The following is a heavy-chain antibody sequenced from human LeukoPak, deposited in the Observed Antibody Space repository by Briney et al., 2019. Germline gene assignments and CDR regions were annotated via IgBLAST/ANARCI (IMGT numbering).Heavy chain of an antibody. V-gene: IGHV4-38-2*01. CDR1: SYSINSGYY. J-gene: IGHJ4*02. CDR3: ASDSSGYYFFDY. Sequence: SETLSLTCGVSSYSINSGYYWGWVRQPPGTGLEWIGNVYQSGSTYYNPSLKSRVTISVDRSKNQFSLNLTSMTAADTAVYYCASDSSGYYFFDYWGQGILVTVSS. CDR2: VYQSGST. D-gene: IGHD3-22*01.